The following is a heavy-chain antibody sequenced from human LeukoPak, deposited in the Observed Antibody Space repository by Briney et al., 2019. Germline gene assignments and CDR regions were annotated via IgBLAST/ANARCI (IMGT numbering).Heavy chain of an antibody. CDR1: GYTFINYW. J-gene: IGHJ2*01. Sequence: PGESLKISCAASGYTFINYWIGWVRQMPGKGLEWMGNIFPDGSDATYSPSFQGQVTLSADKSISTAYLHWSSLKASDTAIYYCARRVDWYFDLWGRGTLVTVSS. CDR2: IFPDGSDA. CDR3: ARRVDWYFDL. V-gene: IGHV5-51*01.